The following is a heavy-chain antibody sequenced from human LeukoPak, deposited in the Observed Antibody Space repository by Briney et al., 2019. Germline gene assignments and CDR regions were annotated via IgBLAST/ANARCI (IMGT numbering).Heavy chain of an antibody. J-gene: IGHJ4*02. D-gene: IGHD6-19*01. V-gene: IGHV3-23*01. CDR1: GFSFSHYA. Sequence: GGSLRLSCVASGFSFSHYAMSWVRQAPGKGLEWASAISKSGGSTFYADSVKGRFTISRDNSKTTVFLQMNSLRDDDTAVYYCAKNQGQWLVPVDYWGQGTLVTVSS. CDR3: AKNQGQWLVPVDY. CDR2: ISKSGGST.